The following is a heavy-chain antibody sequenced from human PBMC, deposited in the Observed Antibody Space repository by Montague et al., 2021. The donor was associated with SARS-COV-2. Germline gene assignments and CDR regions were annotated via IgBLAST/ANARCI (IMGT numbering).Heavy chain of an antibody. CDR1: GGSFSGYY. CDR3: ARGSWHIVVVTAIRDGYYGMDF. D-gene: IGHD2-21*02. Sequence: SETLSLTCAVYGGSFSGYYWSWIRQPPGKGLEWIGEINHSGSTNYNPSLKSRVTISVDTSKNQFSLKLSSVTAADTAVYYCARGSWHIVVVTAIRDGYYGMDFWGQGTTVTVSS. CDR2: INHSGST. J-gene: IGHJ6*02. V-gene: IGHV4-34*01.